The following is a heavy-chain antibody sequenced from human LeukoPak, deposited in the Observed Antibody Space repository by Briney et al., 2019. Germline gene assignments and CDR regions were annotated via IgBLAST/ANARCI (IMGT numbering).Heavy chain of an antibody. V-gene: IGHV4-39*01. Sequence: SETLSLTCTVSGGSISSSSYYWGWIRQPPGKGLEWIGSIYYSGSTYYNPSLKSRVTISVDTSKNQFSLKLSSVTAADTAVYYCARHRTMVRGVRPRGAFDIWGQGTMVTVSS. CDR3: ARHRTMVRGVRPRGAFDI. D-gene: IGHD3-10*01. CDR2: IYYSGST. CDR1: GGSISSSSYY. J-gene: IGHJ3*02.